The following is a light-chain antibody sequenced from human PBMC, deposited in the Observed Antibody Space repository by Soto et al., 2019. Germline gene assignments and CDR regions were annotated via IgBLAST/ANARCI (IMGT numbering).Light chain of an antibody. J-gene: IGLJ1*01. CDR2: DVS. CDR3: CSYAGSYTWV. V-gene: IGLV2-11*01. CDR1: SSDVGAYNF. Sequence: QSALTQPHSVSGSPGQSVTVSCTGTSSDVGAYNFVSWYQHHPGKAPKLMIYDVSKRPSGVPDRFSGSKSGNTASLTISGLQAEDEADYYCCSYAGSYTWVFGTGTKVTVL.